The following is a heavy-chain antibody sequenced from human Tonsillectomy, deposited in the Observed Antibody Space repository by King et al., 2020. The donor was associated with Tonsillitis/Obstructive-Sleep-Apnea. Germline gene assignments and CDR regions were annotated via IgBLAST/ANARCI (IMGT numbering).Heavy chain of an antibody. Sequence: QRQESGPGRVKPSETLSLTFTVSCGSLSTYYWSWCRQPPGQGLEWDGSIYDTGRTNYNPSLKSRVTILVDTSKNQFSLKLSSVTAADTAVYYCARGYYYYYMDVWGKGTTVTVSS. V-gene: IGHV4-59*01. CDR1: CGSLSTYY. CDR3: ARGYYYYYMDV. CDR2: IYDTGRT. J-gene: IGHJ6*03.